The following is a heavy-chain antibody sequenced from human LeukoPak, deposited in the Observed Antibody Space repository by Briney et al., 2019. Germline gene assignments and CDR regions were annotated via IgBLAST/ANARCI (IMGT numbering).Heavy chain of an antibody. V-gene: IGHV1-18*01. J-gene: IGHJ4*02. CDR2: ISAYNGNT. D-gene: IGHD3-10*01. Sequence: ASVKVSCKASGYTFTSYGISWVRQAPGQGLEWMGWISAYNGNTNYAQKLQGRVTMTTDTSTSTAYMELRSLRSDDTAVYYCARDEEYYYVSGSYCNFDYWGQRTLVTVSS. CDR3: ARDEEYYYVSGSYCNFDY. CDR1: GYTFTSYG.